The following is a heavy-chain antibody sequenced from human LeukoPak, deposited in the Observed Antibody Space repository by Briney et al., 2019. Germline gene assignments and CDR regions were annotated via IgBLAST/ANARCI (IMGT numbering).Heavy chain of an antibody. J-gene: IGHJ4*02. CDR1: GYTCTDYY. Sequence: ASVKVSCKASGYTCTDYYMHWVRQAPGQGLEWMGWSNPNNGGTYSTQKFQGWVTMTRDTSISTAYMELSRLTSDDTAVYYCARANPLHCSSTSCLFDYWGQGSLVTVSS. V-gene: IGHV1-2*04. CDR2: SNPNNGGT. D-gene: IGHD2-2*01. CDR3: ARANPLHCSSTSCLFDY.